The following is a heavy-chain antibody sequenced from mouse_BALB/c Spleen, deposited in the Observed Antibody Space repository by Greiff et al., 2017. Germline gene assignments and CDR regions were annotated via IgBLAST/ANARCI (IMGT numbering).Heavy chain of an antibody. CDR1: GFNIKDTY. V-gene: IGHV14-3*02. CDR2: IDPANGNT. J-gene: IGHJ4*01. D-gene: IGHD2-2*01. Sequence: EVQLQQSGAELVKPGASVKLSCTASGFNIKDTYMHWVKQRPEQGLEWIGRIDPANGNTKYDPKFQGKATITADTSSNTAYLQLSSLTSEDTAVYYCAREGVYGYDGGSYAMDYWGQGTSVTVSS. CDR3: AREGVYGYDGGSYAMDY.